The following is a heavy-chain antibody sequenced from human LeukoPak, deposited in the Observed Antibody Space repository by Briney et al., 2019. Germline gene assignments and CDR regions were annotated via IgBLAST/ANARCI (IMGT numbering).Heavy chain of an antibody. J-gene: IGHJ3*02. V-gene: IGHV4-31*03. Sequence: SQTLSLTSTVSAGSISSGGYYWSWLRQHPGKGLEWIGYIYDSGSTYYNPSLKSRVTISVDTSKNQFSLKLSSVTAADTAVYYCARGGNAFDIWGQGTMVTVSS. CDR2: IYDSGST. D-gene: IGHD1-26*01. CDR1: AGSISSGGYY. CDR3: ARGGNAFDI.